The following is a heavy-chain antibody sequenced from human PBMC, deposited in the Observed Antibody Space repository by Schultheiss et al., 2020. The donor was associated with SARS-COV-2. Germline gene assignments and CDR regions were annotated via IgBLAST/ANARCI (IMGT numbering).Heavy chain of an antibody. Sequence: ASVKVSCEASGYTFTDYYMHWVRQAPGQGLEWMGRINPNSGGTNYAKKFQGRVTMTRDTSISKVYMELSRLRSDDTAVYYCAIMYYDFWSGSRNHYGKDVWGQGTTVTVSS. CDR3: AIMYYDFWSGSRNHYGKDV. D-gene: IGHD3-3*01. J-gene: IGHJ6*02. CDR1: GYTFTDYY. CDR2: INPNSGGT. V-gene: IGHV1-2*06.